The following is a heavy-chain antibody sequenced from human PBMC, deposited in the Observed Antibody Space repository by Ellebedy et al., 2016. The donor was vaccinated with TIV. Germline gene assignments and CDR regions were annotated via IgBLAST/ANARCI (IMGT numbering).Heavy chain of an antibody. CDR2: VRSKANSYAT. CDR1: GFTFSGSA. CDR3: TRHKEILTGYPTYDYYGMDV. V-gene: IGHV3-73*01. D-gene: IGHD3-9*01. J-gene: IGHJ6*02. Sequence: GESLKISCAASGFTFSGSAMHWVRQASGKGLEWVGHVRSKANSYATAYAASVKGRFTISRDDAKNTEYLQMNSLKTEDTAVYYCTRHKEILTGYPTYDYYGMDVWGQGTTVTVSS.